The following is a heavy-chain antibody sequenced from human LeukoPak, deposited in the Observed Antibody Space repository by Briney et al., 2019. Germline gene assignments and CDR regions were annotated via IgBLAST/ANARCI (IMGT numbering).Heavy chain of an antibody. CDR3: ARNPHRYYFDY. CDR1: GYTFTSYD. Sequence: EASVKVSCKASGYTFTSYDINWVRQATGQGLEWMGWMNPNSYNTGYAQKFQGRLTMTRNTSISTAYMELSSLRSEDTAVYYCARNPHRYYFDYWGQGTLVTVSS. CDR2: MNPNSYNT. J-gene: IGHJ4*02. V-gene: IGHV1-8*01.